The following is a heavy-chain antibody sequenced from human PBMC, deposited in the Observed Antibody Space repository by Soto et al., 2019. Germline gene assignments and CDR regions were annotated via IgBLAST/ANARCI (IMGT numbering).Heavy chain of an antibody. CDR3: ARNGEYSSSSDWFGP. V-gene: IGHV1-2*02. CDR1: GYTFTGYY. Sequence: ASVKVSCKASGYTFTGYYMHWVRQAPGQGLEWMGWINPNSGGTNYAQKFQGRVTMTRDTSISTAYMELSRRRSDDTAVYSCARNGEYSSSSDWFGPWGQGTLGTVSS. CDR2: INPNSGGT. D-gene: IGHD6-6*01. J-gene: IGHJ5*02.